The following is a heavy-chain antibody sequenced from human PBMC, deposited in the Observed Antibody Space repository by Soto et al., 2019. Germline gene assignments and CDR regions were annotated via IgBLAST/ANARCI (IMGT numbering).Heavy chain of an antibody. D-gene: IGHD3-3*01. V-gene: IGHV3-30*18. CDR1: GFTFSSYG. Sequence: PGGSLRLSCAASGFTFSSYGMHWVRQAPGKGLEWVAVISYDGSNKYYADSVKGRFTISRDNSKNTLYLQMNSPRAEDTAVYYCSKPRSDDCFDYWGQGTLVTVSS. CDR3: SKPRSDDCFDY. J-gene: IGHJ4*02. CDR2: ISYDGSNK.